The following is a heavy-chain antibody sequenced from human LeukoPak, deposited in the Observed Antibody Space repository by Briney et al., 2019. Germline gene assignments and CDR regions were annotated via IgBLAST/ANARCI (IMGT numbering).Heavy chain of an antibody. Sequence: RPSETLSLTCTVSGGSISSSSYYWGWIRQPPGKGLEWIGSIYYSGSTYYNPSLKSRVTISVDTSKNQFSLELSSVTAADTAVYYCASYVTGCDYWGQGTLVTVSS. J-gene: IGHJ4*02. CDR1: GGSISSSSYY. V-gene: IGHV4-39*01. CDR2: IYYSGST. CDR3: ASYVTGCDY. D-gene: IGHD3-16*01.